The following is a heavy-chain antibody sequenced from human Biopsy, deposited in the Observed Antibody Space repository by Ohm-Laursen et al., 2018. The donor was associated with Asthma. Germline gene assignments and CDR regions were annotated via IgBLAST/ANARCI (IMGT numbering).Heavy chain of an antibody. D-gene: IGHD6-13*01. CDR2: IYYSGTT. Sequence: GTLSLTCSLSSGSGGYMRSGNYYWGWIRQSPGKGLEWIGSIYYSGTTYYNPSLESRVTVSADTSKNQFSRNFTSVTAADTAVYYCVRGSSSWHHGPFHYYYGLDVWGQGTTATVSS. V-gene: IGHV4-39*01. J-gene: IGHJ6*02. CDR3: VRGSSSWHHGPFHYYYGLDV. CDR1: SGSGGYMRSGNYY.